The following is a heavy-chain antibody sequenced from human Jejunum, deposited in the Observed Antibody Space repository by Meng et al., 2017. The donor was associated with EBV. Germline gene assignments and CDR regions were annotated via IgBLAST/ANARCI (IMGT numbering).Heavy chain of an antibody. D-gene: IGHD5-24*01. CDR2: IVGTTDGGTT. V-gene: IGHV3-15*04. CDR1: GFTFNNAW. J-gene: IGHJ4*02. Sequence: EVQLVESGGGLVKPGXSFRLSCAASGFTFNNAWMGWVRQAPGKGLEWVGRIVGTTDGGTTDYAAPVEGRFTISRDDSKNTMYLQMSSLKTEDTAVYYCSTDWETRGGYNSRYWGQGTLVTVSS. CDR3: STDWETRGGYNSRY.